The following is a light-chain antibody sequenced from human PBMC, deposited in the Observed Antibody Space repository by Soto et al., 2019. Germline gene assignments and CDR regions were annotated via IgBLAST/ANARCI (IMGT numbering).Light chain of an antibody. Sequence: DIQMTQSPSTLSASLGDRVTITCRASQSIRNWLAWYQDKPGKAPKLLIYGASSLESGVPSRFSGSGSGTEFTLTIGGLQPDDFATYYCQYYDAFLWPFGQGTKVDIK. V-gene: IGKV1-5*01. CDR3: QYYDAFLWP. CDR2: GAS. J-gene: IGKJ1*01. CDR1: QSIRNW.